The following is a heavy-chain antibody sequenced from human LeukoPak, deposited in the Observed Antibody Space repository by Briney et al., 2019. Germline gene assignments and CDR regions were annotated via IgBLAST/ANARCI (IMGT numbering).Heavy chain of an antibody. CDR1: GYTFTDYC. D-gene: IGHD7-27*01. J-gene: IGHJ4*02. CDR3: ATVGRWGSRVDY. CDR2: VDPEDGET. Sequence: ASVKISXKVSGYTFTDYCMHWVQQAPGKGLEWMGLVDPEDGETIYAEKFQGRVTITADTSTDTAYMELSSLRSEDTAVYYCATVGRWGSRVDYWGQGTLVTVSS. V-gene: IGHV1-69-2*01.